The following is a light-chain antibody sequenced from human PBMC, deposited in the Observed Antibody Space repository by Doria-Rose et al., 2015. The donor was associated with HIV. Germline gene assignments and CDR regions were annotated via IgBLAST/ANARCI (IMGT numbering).Light chain of an antibody. J-gene: IGKJ5*01. Sequence: TQSPSSFSASTGDRATITCRASQGISSYLAWYQQKPGKAPNLLIYAASTLQSGVPSRFGGSGSGTDFTLTISCLQPEDFATYYCQQYYSYPRAFGQGTRLEIK. V-gene: IGKV1-8*01. CDR2: AAS. CDR1: QGISSY. CDR3: QQYYSYPRA.